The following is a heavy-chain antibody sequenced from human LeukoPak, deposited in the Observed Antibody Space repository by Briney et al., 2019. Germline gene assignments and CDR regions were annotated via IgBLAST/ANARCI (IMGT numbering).Heavy chain of an antibody. J-gene: IGHJ4*02. Sequence: PGGSLRLSCAASGFTFSDYYMSWIRQAPGKGLEWISYISSSSRYTIYADSVKGRFTISRDNAEKSLELQMNRLRAEDTAVYYCARCFSENYCDYWGEGTLVTVSS. CDR1: GFTFSDYY. CDR3: ARCFSENYCDY. V-gene: IGHV3-11*06. D-gene: IGHD2/OR15-2a*01. CDR2: ISSSSRYT.